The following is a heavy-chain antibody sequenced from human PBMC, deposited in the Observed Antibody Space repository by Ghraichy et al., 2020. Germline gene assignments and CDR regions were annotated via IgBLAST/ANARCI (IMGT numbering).Heavy chain of an antibody. D-gene: IGHD3-10*01. Sequence: ASVKVSCKASGYTFTGYYMHWVRQAPGQGLEWMGWINPNSGGTNYAQKFQGRVTMTRDTSISTAYMELSRLRSDDTAVYYCARDGEAYYGSGHLGDYYYGMDVWGQGTTVTVSS. CDR3: ARDGEAYYGSGHLGDYYYGMDV. J-gene: IGHJ6*02. V-gene: IGHV1-2*02. CDR1: GYTFTGYY. CDR2: INPNSGGT.